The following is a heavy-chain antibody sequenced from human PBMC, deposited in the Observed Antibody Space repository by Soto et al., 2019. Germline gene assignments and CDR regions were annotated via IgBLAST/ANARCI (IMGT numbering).Heavy chain of an antibody. Sequence: QVQLQQWGAGLLKPSETLSLTCAVSGGSFSGYYWSWIRQPPGKGLEWIGEIDHSGSNNYNPSLKSRVTISVDTSKNQFSLKLSSVTAADTAVYYCARGLVGPLRVPAAIGYWGQGTLVTVSS. CDR2: IDHSGSN. D-gene: IGHD2-2*02. CDR1: GGSFSGYY. V-gene: IGHV4-34*01. CDR3: ARGLVGPLRVPAAIGY. J-gene: IGHJ4*02.